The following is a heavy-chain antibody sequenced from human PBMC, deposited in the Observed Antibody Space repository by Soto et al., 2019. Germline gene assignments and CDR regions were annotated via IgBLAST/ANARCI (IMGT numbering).Heavy chain of an antibody. CDR3: AHSHKSYGSGSYYFDY. CDR2: IYWDDDK. D-gene: IGHD3-10*01. CDR1: GFSLSTSGVG. Sequence: QITLKESGPTLVKPTQTLTLTCTFSGFSLSTSGVGVGWIRQPPGKALEWLALIYWDDDKRYSPSLKSRLTITKDTSKNQVVLTMTNMDPVDTATYYCAHSHKSYGSGSYYFDYWGQGTLVTVSS. J-gene: IGHJ4*02. V-gene: IGHV2-5*02.